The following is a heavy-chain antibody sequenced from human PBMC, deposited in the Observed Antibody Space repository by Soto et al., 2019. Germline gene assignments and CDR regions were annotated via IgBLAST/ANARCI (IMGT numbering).Heavy chain of an antibody. V-gene: IGHV4-39*01. D-gene: IGHD2-15*01. J-gene: IGHJ3*02. CDR2: IYYSGST. CDR1: GGSISSSSYY. CDR3: ARFVLNNKGPDAFDI. Sequence: QLQLQESGPGLVKPSETLSLTCTVSGGSISSSSYYWGWIRQPPGKGLEWIGSIYYSGSTYYNPSLKSRVTISVDTSKNQFSLKLSSVTAADTAVYYCARFVLNNKGPDAFDIWGQGTMVTVSS.